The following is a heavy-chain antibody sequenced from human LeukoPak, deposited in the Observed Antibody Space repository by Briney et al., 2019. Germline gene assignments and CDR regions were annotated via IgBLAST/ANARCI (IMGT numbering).Heavy chain of an antibody. CDR3: TKVSTTGVGGRGYFDQ. J-gene: IGHJ4*02. V-gene: IGHV3-23*01. Sequence: GGSLRLSCAASGFTFTNYAMSWVRQTPGKGLEWVSFITYRSAGDGTYYADSVRGRFTISRDSSKSTLYLQMNSLRAEDTAVYYCTKVSTTGVGGRGYFDQWGQGTQVTVSS. CDR2: ITYRSAGDGT. CDR1: GFTFTNYA. D-gene: IGHD1-1*01.